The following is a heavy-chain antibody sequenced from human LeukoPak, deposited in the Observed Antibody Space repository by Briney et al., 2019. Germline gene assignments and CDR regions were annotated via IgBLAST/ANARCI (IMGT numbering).Heavy chain of an antibody. CDR1: GFTFSSYS. CDR3: ARVSAGVIGMKDVFDI. J-gene: IGHJ3*02. V-gene: IGHV3-21*01. CDR2: ISSSSSYI. Sequence: GGSLRLSCAASGFTFSSYSMNWVRQAPGKGLEWVSSISSSSSYIYYADSVKGRFTISTHNAKNSLYLQMNSLRAEDTAVYYCARVSAGVIGMKDVFDIWGQGTMVTVSS. D-gene: IGHD3-16*02.